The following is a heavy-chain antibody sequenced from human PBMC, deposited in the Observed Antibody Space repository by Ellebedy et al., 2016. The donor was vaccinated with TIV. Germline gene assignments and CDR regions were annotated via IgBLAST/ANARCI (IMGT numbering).Heavy chain of an antibody. Sequence: AASVKVSCKASGGTFCSYAISWVRQAPGQGLEWMGWISAHNGNTNYAQKLQGRVTLTTDTSTGTAYMELRSLGSDDTAVYYCARDGYFDYWGQGTLVTVSS. CDR2: ISAHNGNT. D-gene: IGHD2-2*03. V-gene: IGHV1-18*01. CDR3: ARDGYFDY. CDR1: GGTFCSYA. J-gene: IGHJ4*02.